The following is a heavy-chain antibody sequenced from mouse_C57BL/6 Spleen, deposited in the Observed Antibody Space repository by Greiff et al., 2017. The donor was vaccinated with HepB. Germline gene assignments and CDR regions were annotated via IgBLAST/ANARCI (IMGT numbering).Heavy chain of an antibody. CDR2: ISYDGSN. CDR3: ARLDYYGSSYDY. V-gene: IGHV3-6*01. Sequence: EVKLMESGPGLVKPSQSLSLTCSVTGYSITSGYYWNWIRQFPGNKLEWMGYISYDGSNNYNPSLKNRISITRDTSKNQFFLKLNSVTTEDTATYYCARLDYYGSSYDYWGQGTTLTVSS. J-gene: IGHJ2*01. D-gene: IGHD1-1*01. CDR1: GYSITSGYY.